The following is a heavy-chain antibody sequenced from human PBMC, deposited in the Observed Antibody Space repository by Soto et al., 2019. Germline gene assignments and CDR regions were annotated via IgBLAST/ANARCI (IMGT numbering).Heavy chain of an antibody. CDR2: ISYDGSSE. J-gene: IGHJ6*02. CDR3: ARVAYGITSNCVSQYHHGLDV. Sequence: QVQLVESGGGVVQPGRSLSLSCTASGFVFGDYSMHWVRQGPGRGLQWVAFISYDGSSEYYADSVKGRFSISRDNSNNTLILQVRSLRVEDTAIYYCARVAYGITSNCVSQYHHGLDVWGQVTTVTVFS. CDR1: GFVFGDYS. V-gene: IGHV3-30*15. D-gene: IGHD4-17*01.